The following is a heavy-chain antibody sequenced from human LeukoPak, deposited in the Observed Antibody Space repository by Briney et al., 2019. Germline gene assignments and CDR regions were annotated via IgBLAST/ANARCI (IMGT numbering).Heavy chain of an antibody. Sequence: PSETLSLTCTVSGVSISSSNSYWGWIRQPVGKGLEWIGRIYGSGSTDYNPSLKSRVTMSINTSKNQFSLNLISVTAADTAVYYCARGRDYYDSSGYYYYYYYMDVWGKGTTVTVSS. CDR2: IYGSGST. CDR3: ARGRDYYDSSGYYYYYYYMDV. CDR1: GVSISSSNSY. V-gene: IGHV4-61*02. D-gene: IGHD3-22*01. J-gene: IGHJ6*03.